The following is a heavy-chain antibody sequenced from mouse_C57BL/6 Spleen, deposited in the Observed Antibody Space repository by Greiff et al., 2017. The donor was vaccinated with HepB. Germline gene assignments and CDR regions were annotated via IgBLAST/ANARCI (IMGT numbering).Heavy chain of an antibody. J-gene: IGHJ2*01. V-gene: IGHV5-4*03. Sequence: EVNVVESGGGLVKPGGSLKLSCAASGFTFSSYAMSWVRQTPEKRLEWVATISDGGSYTYYPDNVKGRFTISRDNAKNNLYLQMSHLKSEDTAMYYCARVTVVSYYFDYWGQGTTLTVSS. CDR1: GFTFSSYA. CDR3: ARVTVVSYYFDY. CDR2: ISDGGSYT. D-gene: IGHD6-2*01.